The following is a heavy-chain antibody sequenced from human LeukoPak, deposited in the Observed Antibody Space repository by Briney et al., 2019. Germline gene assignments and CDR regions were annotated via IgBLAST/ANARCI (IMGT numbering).Heavy chain of an antibody. V-gene: IGHV4-31*03. J-gene: IGHJ1*01. CDR2: ILYSGST. Sequence: KSSQTLSLTCTVSGGSFSSGSYYLSWIRQHPGKGLEWIGNILYSGSTYYNPSLKSRVTISVDTSKNQFSLKLSSVTAADTAVYYCARGTYYYGSGSYLDSEYFHHWGQGTLVTVSS. CDR1: GGSFSSGSYY. D-gene: IGHD3-10*01. CDR3: ARGTYYYGSGSYLDSEYFHH.